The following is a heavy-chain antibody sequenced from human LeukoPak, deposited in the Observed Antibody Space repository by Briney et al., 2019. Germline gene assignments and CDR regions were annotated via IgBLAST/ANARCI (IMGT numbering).Heavy chain of an antibody. CDR3: AREDESSGADLEY. D-gene: IGHD3-22*01. CDR2: IIPIHGTA. Sequence: GASVKVSCKASGGTFSSYAISWVRQAPGQGLEWMGGIIPIHGTAKYAQKFQGRVTITADESTSTAYMELSSLRSEDTAVYYCAREDESSGADLEYWGQGTLVTVSS. V-gene: IGHV1-69*13. CDR1: GGTFSSYA. J-gene: IGHJ4*02.